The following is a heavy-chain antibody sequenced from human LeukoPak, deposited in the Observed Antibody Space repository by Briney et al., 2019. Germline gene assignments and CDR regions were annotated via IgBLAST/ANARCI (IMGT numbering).Heavy chain of an antibody. CDR3: ARGERAQNFDY. CDR2: IYPGDSDT. J-gene: IGHJ4*02. CDR1: GYSFTSYW. Sequence: GGSLKISCKGSGYSFTSYWIGWVRQMPGKGLEWRGIIYPGDSDTRYNPSFQGQVTISADKSISTAYLQWSSLKASDTAMYYCARGERAQNFDYWPQGTLVTVSS. D-gene: IGHD1-26*01. V-gene: IGHV5-51*01.